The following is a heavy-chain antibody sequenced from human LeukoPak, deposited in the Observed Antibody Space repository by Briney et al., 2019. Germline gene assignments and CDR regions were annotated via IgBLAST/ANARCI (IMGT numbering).Heavy chain of an antibody. CDR2: ISSSSSYI. CDR3: ARGWELPQDFDY. CDR1: GFTFSSYS. J-gene: IGHJ4*02. Sequence: TGGSLRLSCAASGFTFSSYSMSWVRQAPGKGLEWVSSISSSSSYIYYADSVKGRFTISRDNAKNSLYLQMNSLRAEDTAVYYCARGWELPQDFDYWGQGTLVTVSS. D-gene: IGHD1-26*01. V-gene: IGHV3-21*01.